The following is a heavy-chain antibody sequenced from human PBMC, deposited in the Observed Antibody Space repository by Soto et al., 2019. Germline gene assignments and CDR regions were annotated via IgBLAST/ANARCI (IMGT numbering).Heavy chain of an antibody. CDR1: GGSISSYY. CDR2: IYTSGST. D-gene: IGHD6-6*01. Sequence: SETLSLTCTVSGGSISSYYWGWIRQPAGKGLEWIGRIYTSGSTNYNPSLKSRVTMSVDTSKNQFSLKLSSVTAADTAAYYCARVTHLDPSSVYYFDYWGQGTLVTVSS. CDR3: ARVTHLDPSSVYYFDY. V-gene: IGHV4-4*07. J-gene: IGHJ4*02.